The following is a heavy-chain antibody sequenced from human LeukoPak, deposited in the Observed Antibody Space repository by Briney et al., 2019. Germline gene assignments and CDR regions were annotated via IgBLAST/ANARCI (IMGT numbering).Heavy chain of an antibody. J-gene: IGHJ4*02. Sequence: PGGSLRLSCAASGFTFSSYGMSWVRQAPGKGLEWVSAISGSGGSTYYADSVKGRFTISRDNSKNTLYLQMNSLRAEDTAVYYCAKDSDSSGYYSFDYWGQGTLVTVSS. D-gene: IGHD3-22*01. CDR1: GFTFSSYG. CDR2: ISGSGGST. CDR3: AKDSDSSGYYSFDY. V-gene: IGHV3-23*01.